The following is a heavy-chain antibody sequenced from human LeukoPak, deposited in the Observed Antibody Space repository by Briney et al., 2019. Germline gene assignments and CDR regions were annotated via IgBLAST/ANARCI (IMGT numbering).Heavy chain of an antibody. Sequence: GGSLRLSCAASGFTFKKYDVTWVRQAPGKGLEWVSGIRASGGATYYADSVKGRFTISRDNSKNTLCLQMNSLRVEDTAVYSCAKDGKIAGATGFDYWGQGTLVTVSS. CDR2: IRASGGAT. CDR3: AKDGKIAGATGFDY. J-gene: IGHJ4*02. CDR1: GFTFKKYD. V-gene: IGHV3-23*01. D-gene: IGHD1-26*01.